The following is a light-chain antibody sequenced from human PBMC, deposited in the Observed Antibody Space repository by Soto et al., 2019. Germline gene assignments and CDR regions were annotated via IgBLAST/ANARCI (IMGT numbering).Light chain of an antibody. V-gene: IGKV1-12*01. CDR1: HGVSGW. CDR2: TVS. J-gene: IGKJ3*01. Sequence: IQMTQSPSSVSASVGDTVTLSCQTSHGVSGWLAWYQQKPGKAPTLLIYTVSNLQSGVPSRFSGSGSGTDFSLTITNLQPEDFATYFCQQGKTFPFTFGPWTKVEVK. CDR3: QQGKTFPFT.